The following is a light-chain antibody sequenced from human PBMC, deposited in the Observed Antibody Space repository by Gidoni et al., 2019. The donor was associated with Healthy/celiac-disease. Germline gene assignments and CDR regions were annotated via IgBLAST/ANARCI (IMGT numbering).Light chain of an antibody. Sequence: EIVMTQSPATLSVSPGERATLSCRASQSVSSNLAWYQQKPGQAPRPLIYGASTRATGIPARFSGSGSGTEFTLTISSLQSEDFAVYYCQQYNNWPPKYTFGQXTKLEIK. CDR1: QSVSSN. J-gene: IGKJ2*01. CDR2: GAS. V-gene: IGKV3-15*01. CDR3: QQYNNWPPKYT.